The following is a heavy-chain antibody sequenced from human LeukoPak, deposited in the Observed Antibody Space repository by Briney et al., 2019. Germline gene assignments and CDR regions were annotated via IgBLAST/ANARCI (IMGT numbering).Heavy chain of an antibody. CDR1: GGSISSYY. D-gene: IGHD3-9*01. CDR3: ARGGYYDIVTGYLLDY. Sequence: SETLSLTCTVSGGSISSYYWSWIRQPPGKGLEWIGYIYYSGSTNYNPSLKSRVTISVDTSKNQFSLKLSSVTAADTAVYCCARGGYYDIVTGYLLDYWGQGTLVTVSS. CDR2: IYYSGST. V-gene: IGHV4-59*01. J-gene: IGHJ4*02.